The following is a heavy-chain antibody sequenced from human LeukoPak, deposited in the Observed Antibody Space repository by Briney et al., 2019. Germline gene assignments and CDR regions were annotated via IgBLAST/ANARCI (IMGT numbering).Heavy chain of an antibody. CDR2: ISPTGSTT. V-gene: IGHV3-74*01. D-gene: IGHD6-6*01. CDR3: ARGPNSNWSGLDF. Sequence: GGSLRLSCTASGFSFSGHWMHWARQLPGKGLVWVSRISPTGSTTSYADSVKGRFTVSRDNAKNTLYLQVNSLRAEDTAVYYCARGPNSNWSGLDFWGQRTLLTVSS. CDR1: GFSFSGHW. J-gene: IGHJ4*02.